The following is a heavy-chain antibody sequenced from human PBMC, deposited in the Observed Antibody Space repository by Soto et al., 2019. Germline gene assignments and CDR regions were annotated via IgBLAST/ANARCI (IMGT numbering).Heavy chain of an antibody. CDR3: ARTSADYYDSSGSIYYYGMDV. V-gene: IGHV1-69*13. CDR2: IIPIFGTA. D-gene: IGHD3-22*01. Sequence: WASVKVSCKASGGTFSSYAISWVRQAPGQGLEWMGGIIPIFGTANYAQKFQGRVTITADESTSTAYMELSSLRSEDTAVYYCARTSADYYDSSGSIYYYGMDVWGQGTTVTVSS. CDR1: GGTFSSYA. J-gene: IGHJ6*02.